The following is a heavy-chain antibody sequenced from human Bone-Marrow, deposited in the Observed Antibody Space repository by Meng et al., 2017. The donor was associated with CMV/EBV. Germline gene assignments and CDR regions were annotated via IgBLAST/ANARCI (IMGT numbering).Heavy chain of an antibody. V-gene: IGHV1-8*01. D-gene: IGHD2-15*01. CDR2: MSPNSGNT. CDR3: ARGRLVVAANLQGMDV. CDR1: GYTFTTYD. J-gene: IGHJ6*02. Sequence: ASVKVSCKASGYTFTTYDINWVRQATGQGLEWMGWMSPNSGNTGYAQKFQGRVTMTRDTSISTAYMELSSLGSEDTAVYYCARGRLVVAANLQGMDVWGQGTTVTVSS.